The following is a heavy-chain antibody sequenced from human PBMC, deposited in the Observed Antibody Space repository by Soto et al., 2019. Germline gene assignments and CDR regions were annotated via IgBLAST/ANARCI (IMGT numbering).Heavy chain of an antibody. CDR3: AREGLRYFDWLSPDDAFDI. CDR1: GYTFTSYG. D-gene: IGHD3-9*01. Sequence: VKVSCKASGYTFTSYGISWVRQAPGQGLEWMGWISAYNGNTNYAQKLQGRVTMTTDTSTSTAYMELRSLRSDDTAVYYCAREGLRYFDWLSPDDAFDIWGQGTMVTVSS. CDR2: ISAYNGNT. V-gene: IGHV1-18*01. J-gene: IGHJ3*02.